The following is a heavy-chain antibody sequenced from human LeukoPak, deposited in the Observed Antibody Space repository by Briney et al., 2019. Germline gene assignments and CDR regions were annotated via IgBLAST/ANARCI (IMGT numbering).Heavy chain of an antibody. Sequence: SETLSLTCTVSGVSIRSYYWSWIRQPAGKGLEWIGRIYTSGSTNYNPSLKSRVTMSVDTSKNQFSLKLSSVTAADTAVYYCASNFRRSSSWIDAFDIWGQGTMVTVSS. D-gene: IGHD6-13*01. V-gene: IGHV4-4*07. CDR1: GVSIRSYY. CDR2: IYTSGST. CDR3: ASNFRRSSSWIDAFDI. J-gene: IGHJ3*02.